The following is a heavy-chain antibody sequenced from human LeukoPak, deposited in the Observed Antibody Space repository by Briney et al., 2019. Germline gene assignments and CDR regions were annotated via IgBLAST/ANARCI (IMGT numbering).Heavy chain of an antibody. J-gene: IGHJ4*02. Sequence: QSGGSLRLSCAASGFTFSGSALHWVRQASGEGLEWVCRIRNKANRYATAYAASLKGRFTISRDASKNTAYLQMNSLKTEDSAVYYCTRTENCSTTRCFDSWGQGTLVTVSS. V-gene: IGHV3-73*01. D-gene: IGHD2-2*01. CDR2: IRNKANRYAT. CDR1: GFTFSGSA. CDR3: TRTENCSTTRCFDS.